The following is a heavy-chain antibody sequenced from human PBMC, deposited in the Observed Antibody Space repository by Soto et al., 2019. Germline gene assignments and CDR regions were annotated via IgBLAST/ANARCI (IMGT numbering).Heavy chain of an antibody. Sequence: EVQLLESGGGLVQPGGSLRLSCAASGFTFSSYAMSWVRQAPGKGLEWVSAISGSGANTYYADSVKGRFTISRDNSKNTLYLQMNSLRAEDTAVYYCAKTQSAPYSSGMYGMDVCGQGTTVTVSS. J-gene: IGHJ6*02. CDR1: GFTFSSYA. CDR3: AKTQSAPYSSGMYGMDV. D-gene: IGHD6-19*01. CDR2: ISGSGANT. V-gene: IGHV3-23*01.